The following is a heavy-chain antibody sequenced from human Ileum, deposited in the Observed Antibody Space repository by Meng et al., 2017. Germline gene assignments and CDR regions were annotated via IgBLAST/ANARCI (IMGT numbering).Heavy chain of an antibody. CDR2: INSDGRST. D-gene: IGHD6-13*01. Sequence: GESLKISCAASGFTFSSYWMHWVRQAPGKGLVRVSRINSDGRSTSHADSVKGRFTISRDNAKNTLYLQMNSLRDEDTAVYYCARARSWYSYDAFDIWGQGTMVTVSS. V-gene: IGHV3-74*01. J-gene: IGHJ3*02. CDR3: ARARSWYSYDAFDI. CDR1: GFTFSSYW.